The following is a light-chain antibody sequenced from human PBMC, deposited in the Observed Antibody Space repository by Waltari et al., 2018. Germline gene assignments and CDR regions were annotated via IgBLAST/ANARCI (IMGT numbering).Light chain of an antibody. J-gene: IGKJ1*01. CDR2: GAS. Sequence: EIVLTQSPGTLSLSPGERATLSCRASQSVSSNYLAWYQQKPGRGPRLLIYGASTRATGIPDRFSVSGSGTDFTLTISRLEPEDFAVYTCQQYDSSPRTFGQGTKVEIK. V-gene: IGKV3-20*01. CDR3: QQYDSSPRT. CDR1: QSVSSNY.